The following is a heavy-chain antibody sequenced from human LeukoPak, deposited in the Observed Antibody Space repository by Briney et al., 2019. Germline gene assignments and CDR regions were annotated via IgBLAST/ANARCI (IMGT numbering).Heavy chain of an antibody. CDR1: GGSLSSYY. D-gene: IGHD6-13*01. V-gene: IGHV4-4*07. CDR2: IYTSGST. J-gene: IGHJ5*02. CDR3: ARDSGYSSSWYDDWFDP. Sequence: SETLSLPCTVSGGSLSSYYWSWIRQPAGKGLEWIGRIYTSGSTNYNPSLKSRVTMSVDTSKNQFSLKLSSVTAADTAVYYCARDSGYSSSWYDDWFDPWGQGTLVTVSS.